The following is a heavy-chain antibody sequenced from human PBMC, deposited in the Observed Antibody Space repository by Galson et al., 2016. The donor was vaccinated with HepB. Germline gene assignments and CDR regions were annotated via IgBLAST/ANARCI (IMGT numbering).Heavy chain of an antibody. Sequence: PALVKPTQTLTLTCTFSGFSLDTGGMGVGWIRQPQGKALEWLILIYWDDDRRYSPSLRTRVSIYKDTSKNQVVLTMTNMDPVDTGTYYCARLGGGHPGLGYYFDYWGQGTLVTVSS. CDR3: ARLGGGHPGLGYYFDY. CDR2: IYWDDDR. J-gene: IGHJ4*02. CDR1: GFSLDTGGMG. V-gene: IGHV2-5*02. D-gene: IGHD2-15*01.